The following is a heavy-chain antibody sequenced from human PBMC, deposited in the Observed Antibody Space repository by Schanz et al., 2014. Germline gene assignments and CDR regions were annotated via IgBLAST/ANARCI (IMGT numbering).Heavy chain of an antibody. Sequence: EVQLVESGGGLVQPGGSLRLSCAASGFTFSTYAMNWVRQAPGKGLEWVSVIYGGGITYYADSVKGRFTISRDSSRNTLYLQMNSLRAEDTAVYYCASLYDREYFDYWGQGTLVTVSS. CDR3: ASLYDREYFDY. J-gene: IGHJ4*02. V-gene: IGHV3-66*01. CDR1: GFTFSTYA. D-gene: IGHD2-8*01. CDR2: IYGGGIT.